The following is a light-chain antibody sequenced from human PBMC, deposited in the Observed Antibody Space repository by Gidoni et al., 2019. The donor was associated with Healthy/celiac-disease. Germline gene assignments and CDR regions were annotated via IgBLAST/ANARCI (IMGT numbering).Light chain of an antibody. J-gene: IGKJ2*01. CDR1: QSISSW. V-gene: IGKV1-5*01. CDR2: DAS. Sequence: DIQMTQSPSTLSASVGDRVTITCRASQSISSWLAWYQQKPGKAPKLLIYDASSLESGVPSRFSGSGSGTEFTLTISSLQPDDFATYYCQQYNSYSPQFXQXTKLEIK. CDR3: QQYNSYSPQ.